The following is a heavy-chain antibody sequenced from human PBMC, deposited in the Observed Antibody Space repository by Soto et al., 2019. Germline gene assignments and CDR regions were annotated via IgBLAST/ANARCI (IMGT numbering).Heavy chain of an antibody. CDR1: GFTFSSYA. D-gene: IGHD4-17*01. Sequence: GGSLRLSCAASGFTFSSYAMSWVRQAPGKGLEWVSAISGSGGSTYYADSVKGRFTISRDNSKNTLYLQMNSLRAEDTAVYYCAGAYYGDYVVWFDPWGQGTLVTVSS. CDR2: ISGSGGST. V-gene: IGHV3-23*01. J-gene: IGHJ5*02. CDR3: AGAYYGDYVVWFDP.